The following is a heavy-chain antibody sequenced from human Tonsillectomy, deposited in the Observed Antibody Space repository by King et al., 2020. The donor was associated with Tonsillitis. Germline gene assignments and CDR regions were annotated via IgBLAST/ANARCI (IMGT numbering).Heavy chain of an antibody. CDR3: ATDDYYDSSGPFDY. V-gene: IGHV4-39*01. Sequence: QLQESGPGLVKPSETLSLXCXVXGGXIXSSXYYXGWIRQPPGKGLEWIGSIYYXGXTYYNPSLKSRVTISVDTSKNQFSLNLSSVTAADTAVYYCATDDYYDSSGPFDYWGQGXLVTVXS. J-gene: IGHJ4*02. CDR2: IYYXGXT. CDR1: GGXIXSSXYY. D-gene: IGHD3-22*01.